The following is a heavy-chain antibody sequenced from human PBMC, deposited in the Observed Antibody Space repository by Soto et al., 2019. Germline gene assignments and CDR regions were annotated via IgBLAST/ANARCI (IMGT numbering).Heavy chain of an antibody. Sequence: PGGSLRLSCAASGFTFSGSAMHWVRQASGKGLEWVGRIRSKANSYATAYAASVKGRFTISRDDSKNTAYLQMNSLKTEDTAVYYCTRRDSSSSTWGQGTLVNVSS. V-gene: IGHV3-73*01. J-gene: IGHJ4*02. CDR1: GFTFSGSA. D-gene: IGHD6-6*01. CDR2: IRSKANSYAT. CDR3: TRRDSSSST.